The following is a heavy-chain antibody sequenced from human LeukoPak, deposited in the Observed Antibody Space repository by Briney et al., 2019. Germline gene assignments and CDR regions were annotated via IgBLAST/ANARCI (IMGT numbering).Heavy chain of an antibody. D-gene: IGHD6-6*01. V-gene: IGHV3-21*01. CDR3: AKGKRSSSSVEDY. Sequence: GGSLRLSCAASGFTFSSYTMNWVRQAPGKGLEWVSSISSSSSHIYYADSVKGRFTISRDNAKNSLYLQMNSLRAEDTAVYYCAKGKRSSSSVEDYWGQGTLVTVSS. CDR1: GFTFSSYT. CDR2: ISSSSSHI. J-gene: IGHJ4*02.